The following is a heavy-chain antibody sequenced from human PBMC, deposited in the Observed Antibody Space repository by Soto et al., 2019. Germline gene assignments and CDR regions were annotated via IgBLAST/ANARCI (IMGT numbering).Heavy chain of an antibody. D-gene: IGHD3-16*01. Sequence: QVQLVQSGDEVKKPGASVKVSCKASGYIFVNYGIAWVRQAQGQGLEWMGWISPYTGNTHSATQVQGRLTMTTNTSTSTAYMDLGSLTSDDTAVYYCVMVDNYVTPTPQDVWGQGTTGNVSS. CDR2: ISPYTGNT. CDR3: VMVDNYVTPTPQDV. V-gene: IGHV1-18*01. CDR1: GYIFVNYG. J-gene: IGHJ6*02.